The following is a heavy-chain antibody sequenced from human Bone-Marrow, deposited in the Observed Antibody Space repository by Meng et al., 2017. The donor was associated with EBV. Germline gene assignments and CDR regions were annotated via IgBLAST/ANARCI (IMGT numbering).Heavy chain of an antibody. Sequence: QVQLWQSGAEVKKPGSSVKVSCKTSGGTFSSDAVSWVRQAPGQGLEWLGGLIPMSGAPNYAQKFQGRVTITADESTSTHYMDLSSLSSEDTAVYYCASESGRGYTPDYWGQGTLVTVSS. D-gene: IGHD3-10*01. CDR3: ASESGRGYTPDY. CDR1: GGTFSSDA. CDR2: LIPMSGAP. V-gene: IGHV1-69*01. J-gene: IGHJ4*02.